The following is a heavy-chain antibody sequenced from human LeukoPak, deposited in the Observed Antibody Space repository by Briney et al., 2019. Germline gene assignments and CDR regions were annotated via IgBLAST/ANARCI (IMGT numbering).Heavy chain of an antibody. Sequence: PSATLSLTCAVYGGSFSGYYWSWFRQPPGKGLEWIGEINHSGSTNYNPSLKSRVTISVDTSKNQFSLKLSSVTAADTAVYYCARGLPAAIRSRGWFDPWGQGTLVTVSS. V-gene: IGHV4-34*01. CDR2: INHSGST. CDR1: GGSFSGYY. J-gene: IGHJ5*02. D-gene: IGHD2-2*01. CDR3: ARGLPAAIRSRGWFDP.